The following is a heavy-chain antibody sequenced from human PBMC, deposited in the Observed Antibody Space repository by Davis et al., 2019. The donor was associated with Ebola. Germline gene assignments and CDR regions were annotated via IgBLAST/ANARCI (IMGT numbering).Heavy chain of an antibody. J-gene: IGHJ4*02. V-gene: IGHV3-30*02. CDR1: GFTFSSYG. D-gene: IGHD3-10*01. CDR2: IWYDGSNK. CDR3: AKVERGV. Sequence: GESLKIPCAASGFTFSSYGMHWVRQAPGKGLEWVAVIWYDGSNKYYADSVKGRFTISRDNSKNTLYLQMNSLRAEDTAVYYCAKVERGVWGQGTLVTVSS.